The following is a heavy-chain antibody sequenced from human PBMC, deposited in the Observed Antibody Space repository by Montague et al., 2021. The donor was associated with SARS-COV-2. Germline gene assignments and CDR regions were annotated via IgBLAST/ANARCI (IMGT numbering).Heavy chain of an antibody. CDR2: ISYDGSNK. CDR3: ARVYGGSYRGRIDY. CDR1: GFTFSSYA. D-gene: IGHD1-26*01. V-gene: IGHV3-30-3*01. Sequence: SLRLSCAASGFTFSSYAMHWVRQAPGKGLEWVAVISYDGSNKYYADSVKGRFTISRDNSKNTPYLQMNSLRAEDTAVYYCARVYGGSYRGRIDYWGQGTLVTVSS. J-gene: IGHJ4*02.